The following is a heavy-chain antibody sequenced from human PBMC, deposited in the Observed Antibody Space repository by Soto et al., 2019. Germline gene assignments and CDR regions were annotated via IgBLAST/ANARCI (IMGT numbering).Heavy chain of an antibody. V-gene: IGHV1-18*01. CDR3: ARVIMFFGVVTVGNYFDY. J-gene: IGHJ4*02. CDR2: ISPNNGHT. CDR1: GYTFSSYG. D-gene: IGHD3-3*01. Sequence: ASVKVSCKXSGYTFSSYGLGWVRQAPGQGPEWMGWISPNNGHTNYAQKFQGRVTMTTDTSTSTAYMELRSLRSDDAAVYYCARVIMFFGVVTVGNYFDYWGQGTRVTVSS.